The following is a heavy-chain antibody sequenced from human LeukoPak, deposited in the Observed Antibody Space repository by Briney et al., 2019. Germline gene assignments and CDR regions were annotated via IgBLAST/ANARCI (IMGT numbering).Heavy chain of an antibody. CDR3: TTDRQGTGTTAY. CDR1: GFTVANAW. Sequence: GGSLRLPCAASGFTVANAWMNWVRQTPGKGLQWVGRIKSKIDGGITDYAAPVKGKFTILRDDSKNTLYLQMNSLKTEDTAIYYCTTDRQGTGTTAYWGQGTLVTVSS. V-gene: IGHV3-15*07. CDR2: IKSKIDGGIT. J-gene: IGHJ4*02. D-gene: IGHD1-7*01.